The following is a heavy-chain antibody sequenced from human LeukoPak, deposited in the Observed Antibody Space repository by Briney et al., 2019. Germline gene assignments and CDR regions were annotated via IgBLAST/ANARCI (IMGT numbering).Heavy chain of an antibody. J-gene: IGHJ4*02. Sequence: AASVKVSCKASGYTFTDYYIHRVRQAPGQGLEWMGIISPAGGSTGYAQKFQGRVTMTRDTSTSTVYMELSSLRSEDTAVYYCARYNGDLTGGFDNWGQGTLVTVSS. V-gene: IGHV1-46*01. CDR2: ISPAGGST. D-gene: IGHD4-17*01. CDR1: GYTFTDYY. CDR3: ARYNGDLTGGFDN.